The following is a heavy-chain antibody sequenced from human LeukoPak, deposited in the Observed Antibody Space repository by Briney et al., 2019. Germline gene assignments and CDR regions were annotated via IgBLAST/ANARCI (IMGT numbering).Heavy chain of an antibody. Sequence: SETLSLTCTVSGGSISSSSYYWGWIRQPPGKGLEWIGSIYYSRSTYYNPSLKSRVTISVDTSKNQFSLKLSSVTAADTAVYYCASRRAVAAYYYYYMDVWGKGTTVTVSS. CDR1: GGSISSSSYY. D-gene: IGHD6-19*01. J-gene: IGHJ6*03. CDR3: ASRRAVAAYYYYYMDV. V-gene: IGHV4-39*01. CDR2: IYYSRST.